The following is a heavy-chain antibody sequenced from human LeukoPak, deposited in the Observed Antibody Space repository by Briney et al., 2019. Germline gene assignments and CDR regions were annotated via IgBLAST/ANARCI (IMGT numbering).Heavy chain of an antibody. V-gene: IGHV3-74*01. CDR1: GFTFSSYW. Sequence: WGSLRLSCAASGFTFSSYWMHWVRQAPGKGLVWVSRINHDGSSTSYADSVKGRFTISKDSAKNTLCLQMNSLRAEDTAVYYCARDAIGDYLFDPWGQGTLVTVSS. CDR3: ARDAIGDYLFDP. CDR2: INHDGSST. J-gene: IGHJ5*02. D-gene: IGHD3-10*01.